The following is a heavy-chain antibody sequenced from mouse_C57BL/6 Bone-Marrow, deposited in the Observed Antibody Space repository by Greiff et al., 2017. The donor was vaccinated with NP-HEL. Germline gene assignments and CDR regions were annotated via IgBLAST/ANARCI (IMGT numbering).Heavy chain of an antibody. Sequence: VKLMESGAELVKPGASVKISCKASGYAFSSYWMNWVKQRPGKGLEWIGQIYPGDGDTNYNGKFKGKATLTADKSSSTAYMQLSSLTSEDSAVYFCARFHYYGSSYYAMDYWGQGTSVTVSS. V-gene: IGHV1-80*01. CDR2: IYPGDGDT. CDR1: GYAFSSYW. D-gene: IGHD1-1*01. J-gene: IGHJ4*01. CDR3: ARFHYYGSSYYAMDY.